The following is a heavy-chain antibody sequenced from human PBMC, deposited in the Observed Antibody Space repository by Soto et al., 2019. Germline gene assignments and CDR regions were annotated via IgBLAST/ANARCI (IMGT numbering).Heavy chain of an antibody. CDR2: TYYRSKWSK. D-gene: IGHD6-13*01. Sequence: SQTLSLTCAISGDSVSSNSGAWNWIRQSPSRGLEWLGRTYYRSKWSKDYAASVQSRITINPDTSRNQFSLQLTSVTPEDTALFYCARGTAASGMDVWGQGTTVTVSS. J-gene: IGHJ6*02. CDR3: ARGTAASGMDV. V-gene: IGHV6-1*01. CDR1: GDSVSSNSGA.